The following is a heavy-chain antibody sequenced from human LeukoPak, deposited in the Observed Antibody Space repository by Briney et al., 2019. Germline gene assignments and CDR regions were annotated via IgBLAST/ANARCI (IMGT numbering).Heavy chain of an antibody. Sequence: ASVKVSCKASGYTFTGHYMHWVRQAPGQGLEWMGWSNPISGDTMYAQNFQGRVTMTRDMSISTAYMELSRLTSDDTAVYYCARDRAYYDLLSGYYFNDAFDIWGHGTMVTVSS. CDR3: ARDRAYYDLLSGYYFNDAFDI. CDR1: GYTFTGHY. D-gene: IGHD3-3*01. J-gene: IGHJ3*02. V-gene: IGHV1-2*02. CDR2: SNPISGDT.